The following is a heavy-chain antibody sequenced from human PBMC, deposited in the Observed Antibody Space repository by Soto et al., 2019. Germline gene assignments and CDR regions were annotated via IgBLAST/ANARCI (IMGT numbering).Heavy chain of an antibody. V-gene: IGHV4-59*01. CDR2: IYYSGST. J-gene: IGHJ5*02. CDR1: AGSISSYY. CDR3: ARYDARKNWFDP. D-gene: IGHD1-1*01. Sequence: KPSETLSLTCTVSAGSISSYYWSWIRQPPGKGLEWIGYIYYSGSTNYNPSLKSRVTISVDTSKNQFSLKLSSVTAADTAVYYCARYDARKNWFDPWGQGTLVTVSS.